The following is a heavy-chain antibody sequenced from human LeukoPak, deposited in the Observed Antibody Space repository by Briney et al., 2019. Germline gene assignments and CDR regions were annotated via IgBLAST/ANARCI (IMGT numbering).Heavy chain of an antibody. V-gene: IGHV4-39*01. CDR2: IYYNGNT. D-gene: IGHD3-16*01. CDR1: GGSISSTGHY. CDR3: ARQIKALRLAAWFDP. J-gene: IGHJ5*02. Sequence: PSETLSLTCTVSGGSISSTGHYWGWIRQPPGKGLEWNGTIYYNGNTYYSPSLKSRITLSVDTSNNQFSLNLTSVTAADTAVYYCARQIKALRLAAWFDPWGQGVLVTVSS.